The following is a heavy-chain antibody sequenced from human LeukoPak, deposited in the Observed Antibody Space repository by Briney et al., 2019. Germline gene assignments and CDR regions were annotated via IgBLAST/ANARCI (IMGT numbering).Heavy chain of an antibody. V-gene: IGHV7-4-1*02. CDR3: ARIRGIVAAGTKGYYYHDMDV. D-gene: IGHD6-13*01. Sequence: ASVKVSCTASGYTFTDYSMNWVRQAPGQRLEWMGWINTNTGNPTYAQGFTGGYVFSLDTSASTAYLQISSLKAEDTAVYYCARIRGIVAAGTKGYYYHDMDVWGQGTTVTVSS. CDR2: INTNTGNP. CDR1: GYTFTDYS. J-gene: IGHJ6*02.